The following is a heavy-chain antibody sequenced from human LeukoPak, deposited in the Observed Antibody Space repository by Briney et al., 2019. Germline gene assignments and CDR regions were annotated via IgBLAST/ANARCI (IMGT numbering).Heavy chain of an antibody. V-gene: IGHV3-30*02. CDR1: GFTFSSYG. Sequence: GGSLRLSCAASGFTFSSYGTHWVRQAPGKGLEWVAFIRYDGSNKYYADSVKGRFTISRDNSKNTLYLQMNSLRAEDTAVYYCAKGGVAVRYFDYWGQGTLVTVSS. CDR2: IRYDGSNK. J-gene: IGHJ4*02. CDR3: AKGGVAVRYFDY. D-gene: IGHD3-10*01.